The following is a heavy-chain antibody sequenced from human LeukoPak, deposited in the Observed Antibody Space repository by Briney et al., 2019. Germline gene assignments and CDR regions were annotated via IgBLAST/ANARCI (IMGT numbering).Heavy chain of an antibody. CDR3: ARDFTGIAAR. Sequence: GASVKASCKASGYTFTGYYMHWVRQAPGQGLEWMGWINPNSGGTNYAQKFQGRVTTTRDTSISTAYMELSRLRSDDTAVYYCARDFTGIAARWGQGTLVTVSS. D-gene: IGHD6-6*01. V-gene: IGHV1-2*02. CDR1: GYTFTGYY. J-gene: IGHJ4*02. CDR2: INPNSGGT.